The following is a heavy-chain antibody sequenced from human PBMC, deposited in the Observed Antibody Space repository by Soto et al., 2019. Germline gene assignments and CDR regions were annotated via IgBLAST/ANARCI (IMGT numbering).Heavy chain of an antibody. CDR1: GGSFSSYA. CDR3: ARARTTGYSSGWSYFY. CDR2: IIPILATP. D-gene: IGHD6-19*01. Sequence: QVQLVQSGAEVKTPGSSVRVSCNISGGSFSSYALSWVRQSPGQGLGWMGAIIPILATPTYAQTFQGRVRISAEESTATGYLELTRLRSEDMAIYYCARARTTGYSSGWSYFYWGQGTLVTVSS. J-gene: IGHJ4*02. V-gene: IGHV1-69*01.